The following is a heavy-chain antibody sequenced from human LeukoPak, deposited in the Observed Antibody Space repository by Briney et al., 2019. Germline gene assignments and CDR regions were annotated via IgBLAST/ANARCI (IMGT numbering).Heavy chain of an antibody. CDR1: GFTFSSYA. Sequence: QTGGSLRLSCAASGFTFSSYAMSWVRQAPGKGLEWVSAISGSGGSTYYADSVKGRFTISRDNSKNTLYLQMNSLRAEDTAVYYCAKDMAYGDFNVYYYCGMDVWGQGTTVTVSS. V-gene: IGHV3-23*01. CDR3: AKDMAYGDFNVYYYCGMDV. D-gene: IGHD4-17*01. CDR2: ISGSGGST. J-gene: IGHJ6*02.